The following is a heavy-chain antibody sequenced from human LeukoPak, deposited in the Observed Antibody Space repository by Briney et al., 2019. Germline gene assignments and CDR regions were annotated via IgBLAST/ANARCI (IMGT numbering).Heavy chain of an antibody. D-gene: IGHD2-21*01. J-gene: IGHJ6*02. CDR1: GGSISSYY. Sequence: SETLSLTCTVSGGSISSYYWSWIPQPPGKGLEWIGYIYYSGSTNYNPSLKSRVTISVDTSKNQFSLKLSSVTAADTAVYYCARVLLEEYYYYGMDVWGQGTTVTVSS. CDR3: ARVLLEEYYYYGMDV. CDR2: IYYSGST. V-gene: IGHV4-59*01.